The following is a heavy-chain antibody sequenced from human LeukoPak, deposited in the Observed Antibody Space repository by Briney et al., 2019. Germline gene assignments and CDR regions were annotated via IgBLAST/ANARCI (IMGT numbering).Heavy chain of an antibody. V-gene: IGHV4-34*01. J-gene: IGHJ4*02. CDR3: ARGGTYYDYVWGSYRGYYFDY. Sequence: ASETLSLTCAVYGGSFSGYYWSWIRQPPGKGLEWIGEINHSGSTNYNPSLKSRVTISVDTYKNQFYLKLSSVTAADTAVYYCARGGTYYDYVWGSYRGYYFDYWGQGTLVTVSS. CDR2: INHSGST. CDR1: GGSFSGYY. D-gene: IGHD3-16*01.